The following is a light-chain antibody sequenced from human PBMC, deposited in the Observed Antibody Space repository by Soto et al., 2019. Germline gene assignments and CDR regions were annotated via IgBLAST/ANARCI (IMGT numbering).Light chain of an antibody. J-gene: IGKJ5*01. V-gene: IGKV3-20*01. Sequence: EIVLTQSPATLSLSPGERATLSCRASQSVSNNYLAWYQQKPGQAPRLLIYGASSRATGIPDRFSGSGSGTDFTLTISRLEPDDFAVYYCQQYGSSSTFGQGTRLEI. CDR3: QQYGSSST. CDR1: QSVSNNY. CDR2: GAS.